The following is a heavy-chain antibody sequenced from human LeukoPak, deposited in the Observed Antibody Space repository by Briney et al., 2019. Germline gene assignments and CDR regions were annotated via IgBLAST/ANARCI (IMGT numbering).Heavy chain of an antibody. CDR1: GFTFSSYA. CDR3: ARADFIARPATT. D-gene: IGHD2/OR15-2a*01. CDR2: ISYDGSNK. Sequence: PGGSLRLSCAASGFTFSSYAMHWVRQAPGKGLEWVAVISYDGSNKYYADSVKGRFTISRDNSKNTLYLQMNSLRAEDTAVYYCARADFIARPATTWGQGTLVTVSS. J-gene: IGHJ4*02. V-gene: IGHV3-30-3*01.